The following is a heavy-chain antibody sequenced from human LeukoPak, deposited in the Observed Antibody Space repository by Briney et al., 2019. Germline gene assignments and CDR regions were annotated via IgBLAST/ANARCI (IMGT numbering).Heavy chain of an antibody. Sequence: GGSLRLSCAASGFTFSSYGMHWVRQAPGKGLEWVTVIWYDGSNKYYADSVKGRFTISRDNSKSTLYLQMNSLRAEDTAVYYCVGSGMAAAGPFDYWGQGILVTVSS. V-gene: IGHV3-33*01. D-gene: IGHD6-13*01. CDR3: VGSGMAAAGPFDY. J-gene: IGHJ4*02. CDR1: GFTFSSYG. CDR2: IWYDGSNK.